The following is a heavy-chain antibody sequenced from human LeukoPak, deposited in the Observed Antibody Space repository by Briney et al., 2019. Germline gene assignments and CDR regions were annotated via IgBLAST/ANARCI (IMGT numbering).Heavy chain of an antibody. Sequence: ETLSLTCTVSGGSISSSSYSWGWVRQAPGKGLEWVSAISGSGGSTYYADSVKGRFTISRDNSKNTLYLQMNSLRAEDTAVYYCAKEYGSGSYYNVNYYGMDVWGQGTTVTVSS. CDR3: AKEYGSGSYYNVNYYGMDV. V-gene: IGHV3-23*01. CDR1: GGSISSSSYS. CDR2: ISGSGGST. D-gene: IGHD3-10*01. J-gene: IGHJ6*02.